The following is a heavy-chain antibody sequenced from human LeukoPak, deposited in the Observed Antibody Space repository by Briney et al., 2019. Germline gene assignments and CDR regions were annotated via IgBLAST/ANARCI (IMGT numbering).Heavy chain of an antibody. CDR3: VRGFSTFFAY. CDR1: GDSVSTNSAA. J-gene: IGHJ4*02. V-gene: IGHV6-1*01. Sequence: SQTLSLTCAISGDSVSTNSAAWNWIRQSPSRGLEWLGRTYYRSKWYNDYAISVKSRMTINPDTSKNQFSLQLNSVTPEDTAVYYCVRGFSTFFAYWGQGTLVTVSS. CDR2: TYYRSKWYN. D-gene: IGHD3-10*01.